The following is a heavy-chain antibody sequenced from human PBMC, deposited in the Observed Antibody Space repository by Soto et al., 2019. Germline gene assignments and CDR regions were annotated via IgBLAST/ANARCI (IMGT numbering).Heavy chain of an antibody. CDR3: ARRKERSGPHYFDS. CDR1: GYTFTSCD. Sequence: ASVKVSCKASGYTFTSCDIHWVRQAPGQGLEWMGWMNPSTGNTGFAQKFQGRVTMTRNTAISTAYMELRSLTSEDTAVYYCARRKERSGPHYFDSWGQGTMVTVYS. V-gene: IGHV1-8*01. J-gene: IGHJ4*02. CDR2: MNPSTGNT.